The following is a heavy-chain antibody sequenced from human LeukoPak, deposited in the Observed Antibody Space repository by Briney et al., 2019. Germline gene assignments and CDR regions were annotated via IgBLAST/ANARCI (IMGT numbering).Heavy chain of an antibody. CDR1: GFTVSSNY. V-gene: IGHV3-53*01. CDR3: ARENYDSSGYDY. Sequence: PGGSLRLSCAASGFTVSSNYMSLVRQAPGKGLEWVSVIYSGGSTYYADSVKGRFTISRDNSKNTLYLQMNSLRAEDTAVYYCARENYDSSGYDYWGQGTLVTVSS. CDR2: IYSGGST. J-gene: IGHJ4*02. D-gene: IGHD3-22*01.